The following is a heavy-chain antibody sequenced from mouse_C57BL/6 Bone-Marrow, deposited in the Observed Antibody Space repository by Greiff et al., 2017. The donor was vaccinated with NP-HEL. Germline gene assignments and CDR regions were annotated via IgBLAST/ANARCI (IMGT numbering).Heavy chain of an antibody. J-gene: IGHJ1*03. D-gene: IGHD5-1*01. V-gene: IGHV1-64*01. CDR1: GYTFTSYW. Sequence: QVQLKQPGAELVKPGASVKLSCKASGYTFTSYWMHWVKQRPGQGLEWIGMIHPNSGSTNYNEKFKSKATLTVDKSSSTAYMQLSSLTSEDSAVYYCAREKSLRGYFDVWGTGTTVTVSS. CDR2: IHPNSGST. CDR3: AREKSLRGYFDV.